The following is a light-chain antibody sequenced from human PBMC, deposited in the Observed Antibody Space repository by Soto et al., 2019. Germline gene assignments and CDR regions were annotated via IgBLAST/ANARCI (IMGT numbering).Light chain of an antibody. CDR1: QSISSW. Sequence: DIQMNQSPSTLSASVGDRVTITCRARQSISSWLAWYQQKPGKAPKLLIYKASSLESGVPSRFSGSGSGPEFTLTISSRQPDDFATYYCQQYNSYWTFGQGTKVELK. J-gene: IGKJ1*01. CDR3: QQYNSYWT. V-gene: IGKV1-5*03. CDR2: KAS.